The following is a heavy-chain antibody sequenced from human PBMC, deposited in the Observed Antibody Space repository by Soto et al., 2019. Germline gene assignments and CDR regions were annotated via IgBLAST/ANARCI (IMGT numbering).Heavy chain of an antibody. CDR1: GFSLSTSGVG. D-gene: IGHD3-9*01. Sequence: SGPTLVNPTQTLTLTCTFSGFSLSTSGVGVGWIRQPPGKALEWLALIYWDDDKRYSPSLKSRLTITKDTSTTQVVLTMTKMEPVDTPKYYFAHKLLNFAWSPAYFAYWGQGTSGTVSS. CDR2: IYWDDDK. V-gene: IGHV2-5*02. CDR3: AHKLLNFAWSPAYFAY. J-gene: IGHJ4*02.